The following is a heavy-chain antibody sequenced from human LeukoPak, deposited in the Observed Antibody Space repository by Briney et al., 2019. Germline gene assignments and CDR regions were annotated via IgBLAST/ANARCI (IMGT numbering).Heavy chain of an antibody. CDR3: ARDLYYYYYGMDV. Sequence: PSETLSLTCTVSGGSISSNYWSWIRQSPGKGLEWIGYINYSGSTNYNPSLKSRVTISVDTSKNQFSLKLSSVTAADTAVYYCARDLYYYYYGMDVWGQGTTVTVSS. J-gene: IGHJ6*02. CDR2: INYSGST. V-gene: IGHV4-59*01. CDR1: GGSISSNY.